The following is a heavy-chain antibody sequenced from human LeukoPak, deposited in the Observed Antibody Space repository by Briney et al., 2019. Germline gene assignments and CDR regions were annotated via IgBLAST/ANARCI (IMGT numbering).Heavy chain of an antibody. J-gene: IGHJ4*02. CDR2: IYYGGST. D-gene: IGHD6-19*01. Sequence: SETLSLTCTVSGGSISSYYWSWIRQPPGKGLEWIGYIYYGGSTNYNPSLKNRVTISVDTSKNQFSLKLSSVTAADTAVYYCAKGYSSGWADYWGQGTLVTVSS. V-gene: IGHV4-59*01. CDR3: AKGYSSGWADY. CDR1: GGSISSYY.